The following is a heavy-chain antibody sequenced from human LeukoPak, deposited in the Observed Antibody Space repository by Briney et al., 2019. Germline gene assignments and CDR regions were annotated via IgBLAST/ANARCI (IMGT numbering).Heavy chain of an antibody. CDR3: ARDGLPATVANWFDP. J-gene: IGHJ5*02. D-gene: IGHD2-15*01. CDR2: ISRNGIYI. CDR1: GFTFNNYT. Sequence: PGGSLRLSCAASGFTFNNYTMNWVRQAPGKGLEWVSSISRNGIYIKYVDSVKGRFTVSRDNAKNSLYLQMNGLRAEDTAVYYCARDGLPATVANWFDPWGQGTLVTVSS. V-gene: IGHV3-21*01.